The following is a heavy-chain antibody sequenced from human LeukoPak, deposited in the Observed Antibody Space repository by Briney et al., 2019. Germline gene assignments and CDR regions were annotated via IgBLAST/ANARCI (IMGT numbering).Heavy chain of an antibody. Sequence: SGTLSLTCAVSGGSISSYYWSWIRQPPGKGLEWIGYIYYSGSTNYNPSLKSRVTISVDTSKNQFSLKLSSVTAADTAVYYCARDPGYCSGGSCLYWYFDLWGRGTLVTVSS. CDR1: GGSISSYY. CDR3: ARDPGYCSGGSCLYWYFDL. J-gene: IGHJ2*01. D-gene: IGHD2-15*01. V-gene: IGHV4-59*01. CDR2: IYYSGST.